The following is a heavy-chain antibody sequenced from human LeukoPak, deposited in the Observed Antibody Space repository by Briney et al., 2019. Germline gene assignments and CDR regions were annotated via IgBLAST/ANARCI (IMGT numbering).Heavy chain of an antibody. Sequence: GGSLRLSCAASGFTVSSNYMSWVRQAPGKGPEWVSVIYSGGSTYYADSVKGRFTISRDNSKNTLYLQMNSLRAEDTAVYYCARDVGHYDFWSGYTPTVRGPWGQGTLVTVSS. J-gene: IGHJ5*02. CDR2: IYSGGST. CDR1: GFTVSSNY. D-gene: IGHD3-3*01. V-gene: IGHV3-53*01. CDR3: ARDVGHYDFWSGYTPTVRGP.